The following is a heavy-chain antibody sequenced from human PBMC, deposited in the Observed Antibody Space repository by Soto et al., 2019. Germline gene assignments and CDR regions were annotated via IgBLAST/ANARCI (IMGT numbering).Heavy chain of an antibody. J-gene: IGHJ5*02. V-gene: IGHV1-2*02. CDR3: ARDPNAYSSACGWFDP. CDR2: INSNSGGT. Sequence: ASVKVPCKASRYTFTRYYMHWLRQSPGQGLEWMGWINSNSGGTNYAQKFQGRVTMTRDTSISTAYMELSRLRSDDTAVYYCARDPNAYSSACGWFDPWGQGTLVTVSS. D-gene: IGHD6-6*01. CDR1: RYTFTRYY.